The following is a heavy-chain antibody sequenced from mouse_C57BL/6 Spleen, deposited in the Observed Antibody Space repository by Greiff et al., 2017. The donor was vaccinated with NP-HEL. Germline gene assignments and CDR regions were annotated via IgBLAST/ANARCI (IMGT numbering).Heavy chain of an antibody. CDR3: ARNNYYGNWYFDV. CDR1: GFTFSDYG. Sequence: EVQLQESGGGLVKPGGSLKLSCAASGFTFSDYGMHWVRQAPEKGLEWVAYISSGSSTIYYADTVKGRFTISRDNAKNTLFLQMTSLRSEDTAMYYCARNNYYGNWYFDVWGTGTTVTVSS. V-gene: IGHV5-17*01. CDR2: ISSGSSTI. D-gene: IGHD1-1*01. J-gene: IGHJ1*03.